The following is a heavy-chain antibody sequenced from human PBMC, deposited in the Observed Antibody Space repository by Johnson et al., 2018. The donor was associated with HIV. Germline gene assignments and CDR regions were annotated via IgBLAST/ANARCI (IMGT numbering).Heavy chain of an antibody. V-gene: IGHV3-30*04. J-gene: IGHJ3*01. Sequence: QVQLVESGGGVVQPGRSLRLSCAASGFTFSSYAMHWVRQAPGKGLEWVAVISYDGSNKYYTDSVKGRFTISRDNTKKSLYLQMNSLTADDTAIYYCARDATPWGGDYVGYAFDLWGQGTNVIVSS. D-gene: IGHD4-17*01. CDR3: ARDATPWGGDYVGYAFDL. CDR2: ISYDGSNK. CDR1: GFTFSSYA.